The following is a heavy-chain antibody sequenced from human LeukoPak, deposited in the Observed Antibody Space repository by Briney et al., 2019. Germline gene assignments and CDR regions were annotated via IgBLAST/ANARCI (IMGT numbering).Heavy chain of an antibody. CDR3: ARAAAGTVFDY. CDR2: IGTAGDT. Sequence: PGGSLRLSCAASGFTFSSYDMHWVRQATGKGLEWVSAIGTAGDTYYPGSVKGRFTISRENAKNSLDLQMNSLRAGDTAVYYCARAAAGTVFDYWGQGTLVTVSS. J-gene: IGHJ4*02. CDR1: GFTFSSYD. V-gene: IGHV3-13*01. D-gene: IGHD6-13*01.